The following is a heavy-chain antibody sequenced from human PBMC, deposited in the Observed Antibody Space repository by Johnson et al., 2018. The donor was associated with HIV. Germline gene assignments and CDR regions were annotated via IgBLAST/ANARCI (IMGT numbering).Heavy chain of an antibody. CDR1: GFTFSSYW. CDR2: IKQDGSEK. J-gene: IGHJ3*02. CDR3: ARSYYDSSGYPHDAFDI. V-gene: IGHV3-7*02. D-gene: IGHD3-22*01. Sequence: VQLVESGGGLVQPGGSLRLSCAASGFTFSSYWMSWVRQAPGKGLEWVANIKQDGSEKYYVDSVKGRFTISRDNSKNTLYLQMNSLRAGDTAVYYCARSYYDSSGYPHDAFDIWGQGTMVTVSS.